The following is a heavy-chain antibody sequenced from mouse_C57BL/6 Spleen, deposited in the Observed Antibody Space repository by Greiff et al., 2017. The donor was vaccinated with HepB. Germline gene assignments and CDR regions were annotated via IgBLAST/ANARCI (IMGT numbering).Heavy chain of an antibody. V-gene: IGHV3-6*01. CDR3: ANYYSPTGWYFDV. Sequence: ESGPGLVKPSQSLSLTCSVTGYSITSGYYWNWIRQFPGNKLEWMGYISYDGSNNYNPSLKNRISITRDTSKNQFFLKLNSVTTEDTATYYCANYYSPTGWYFDVWGTGTTVTVSS. CDR2: ISYDGSN. D-gene: IGHD2-12*01. J-gene: IGHJ1*03. CDR1: GYSITSGYY.